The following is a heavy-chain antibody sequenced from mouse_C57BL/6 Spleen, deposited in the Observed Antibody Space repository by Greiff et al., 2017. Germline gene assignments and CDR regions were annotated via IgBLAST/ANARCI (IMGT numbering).Heavy chain of an antibody. V-gene: IGHV14-2*01. D-gene: IGHD2-5*01. J-gene: IGHJ1*03. CDR2: IDPEDGET. Sequence: VQLKQSGAELVKPGASVKLSCTASGFNIKDYYMHWVKQRTEQGLEWIGRIDPEDGETKSAPKFQGKGTITADTSANTAYLQLSSLTSEDTAVYYCARGDSNHWYFDVWGTGTTVTVSS. CDR3: ARGDSNHWYFDV. CDR1: GFNIKDYY.